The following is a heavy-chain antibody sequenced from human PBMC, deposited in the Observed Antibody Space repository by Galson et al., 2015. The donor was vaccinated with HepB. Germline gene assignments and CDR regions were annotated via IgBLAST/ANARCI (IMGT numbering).Heavy chain of an antibody. J-gene: IGHJ4*02. CDR3: AGGMGCSGGSCYLN. CDR1: GGSISSYY. Sequence: ETLSLTCTVSGGSISSYYWSWIRQPPGKGLEWIGYIYYSGSTNYNPSLKSRVTISVDTSKNQFSLKLSSVTAADTAVYYCAGGMGCSGGSCYLNWGQGTLVTVSS. V-gene: IGHV4-59*01. CDR2: IYYSGST. D-gene: IGHD2-15*01.